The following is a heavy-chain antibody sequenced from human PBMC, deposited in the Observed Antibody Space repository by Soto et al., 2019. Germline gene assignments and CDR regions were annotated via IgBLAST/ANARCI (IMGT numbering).Heavy chain of an antibody. CDR1: GDSVSSNSAA. CDR2: TYYRSKWYN. J-gene: IGHJ5*02. Sequence: SQTLSLTCAISGDSVSSNSAAWNWIRQSPSRGLEWLGRTYYRSKWYNDYAVYVKSRIIITPDTSKNQFSLHLNSVTPEDTAVYYCARGLWSGYYSNWFDPWGQGTLVTVSS. V-gene: IGHV6-1*01. CDR3: ARGLWSGYYSNWFDP. D-gene: IGHD3-3*01.